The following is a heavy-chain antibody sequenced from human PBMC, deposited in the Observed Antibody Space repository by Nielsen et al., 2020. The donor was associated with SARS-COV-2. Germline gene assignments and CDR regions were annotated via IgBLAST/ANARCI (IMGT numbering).Heavy chain of an antibody. CDR3: AKVENSSPYYYYYMDV. Sequence: GESLKISCTASGFIFDGFWMSWVRQAPGKGLEWVAHIKYDGSEEYYLDNVKGRFTISRDNSKNTLYLQMNSLRAEDTAVYYCAKVENSSPYYYYYMDVWGKGTTVTVSS. CDR2: IKYDGSEE. V-gene: IGHV3-7*03. CDR1: GFIFDGFW. J-gene: IGHJ6*03. D-gene: IGHD6-6*01.